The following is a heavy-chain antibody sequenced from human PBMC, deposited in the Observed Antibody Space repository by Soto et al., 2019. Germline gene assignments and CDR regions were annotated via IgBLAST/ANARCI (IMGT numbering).Heavy chain of an antibody. CDR2: IWYDGSNK. Sequence: QVQLVESGGGVVQPGRSLRLSCAASGFTFSSYGMHWVRQAPGKGLEWVAVIWYDGSNKYYADSVKGRFTISRDNSKNTLYLQMNSLRAEDTAVYYCARDRRGHYYDSSGSAYYYYYGMDVWGQGTTVTVSS. V-gene: IGHV3-33*01. D-gene: IGHD3-22*01. J-gene: IGHJ6*02. CDR3: ARDRRGHYYDSSGSAYYYYYGMDV. CDR1: GFTFSSYG.